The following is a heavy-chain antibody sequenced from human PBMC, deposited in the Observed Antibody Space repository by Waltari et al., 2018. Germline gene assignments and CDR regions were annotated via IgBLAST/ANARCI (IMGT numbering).Heavy chain of an antibody. Sequence: EVQLVQSGAEVRKPGQSLTTPCKASGSPFYSYWTGWVRQTPGKGLEWMGIIYPGDSDTRYSPSFQGQVTISADKSNNTAYLEWSSLKASDSAMYYCARREDSRYDYNMVYWGQGTLVTVSS. CDR3: ARREDSRYDYNMVY. V-gene: IGHV5-51*01. D-gene: IGHD5-12*01. J-gene: IGHJ4*02. CDR1: GSPFYSYW. CDR2: IYPGDSDT.